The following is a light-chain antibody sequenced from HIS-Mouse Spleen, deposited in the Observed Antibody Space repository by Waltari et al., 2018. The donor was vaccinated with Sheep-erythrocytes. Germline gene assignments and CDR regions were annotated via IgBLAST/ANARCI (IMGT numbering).Light chain of an antibody. Sequence: QSPATLSLSPGERATLSCRASQSVSSYLAWYQQKPGQAPRLLIYDASNRATGIPARFSGSGSGTDFTLTISSLEPEDFAVYYCQERSNWYTFGQGTKLEIK. CDR1: QSVSSY. CDR2: DAS. V-gene: IGKV3-11*01. J-gene: IGKJ2*01. CDR3: QERSNWYT.